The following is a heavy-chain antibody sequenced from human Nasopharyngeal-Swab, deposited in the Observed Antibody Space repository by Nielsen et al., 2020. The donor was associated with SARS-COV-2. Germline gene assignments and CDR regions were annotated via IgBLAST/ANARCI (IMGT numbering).Heavy chain of an antibody. CDR3: ARDSPRSRRYNWFDP. CDR1: GGSISSYY. V-gene: IGHV4-59*12. J-gene: IGHJ5*02. CDR2: IHYSGST. Sequence: SETLSLTCAVSGGSISSYYWSWIRQPPGKGLEWIGYIHYSGSTNYNPSLKSRVTISVDTSKNQFSLKLSSVTAADTAVYYCARDSPRSRRYNWFDPWGQGTLVTVSS.